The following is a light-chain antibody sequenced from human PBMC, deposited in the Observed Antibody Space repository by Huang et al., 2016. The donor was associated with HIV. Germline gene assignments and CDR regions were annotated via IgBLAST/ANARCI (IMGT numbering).Light chain of an antibody. CDR1: QNISNY. Sequence: DIQMTQSPSSLSVSVGDRVTITCRASQNISNYLNWYQQRPGKAPNLLIFGASSLQSGVPERFSGSGAGTVFTLTISSLQPEDFATYYCQQTSTAPMYSFGQGTELEIK. V-gene: IGKV1-39*01. CDR3: QQTSTAPMYS. J-gene: IGKJ2*03. CDR2: GAS.